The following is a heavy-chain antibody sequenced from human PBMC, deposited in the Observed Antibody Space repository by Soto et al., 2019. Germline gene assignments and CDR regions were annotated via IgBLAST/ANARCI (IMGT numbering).Heavy chain of an antibody. V-gene: IGHV1-18*01. Sequence: QVQVVQSGDEVKKPGASVKVSCKASGYTFTNYGFSWVRQAPGQGLEWMGWISGYNGNTKYAEKFKGRVTMTTDTSTSTAHMELRSLRSDDTAVYYCAREGQAPYYDYGMDVWGQGTAVTVSS. CDR1: GYTFTNYG. CDR3: AREGQAPYYDYGMDV. CDR2: ISGYNGNT. J-gene: IGHJ6*02.